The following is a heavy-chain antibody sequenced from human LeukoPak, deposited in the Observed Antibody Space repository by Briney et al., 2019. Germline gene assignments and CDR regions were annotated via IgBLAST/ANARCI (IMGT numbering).Heavy chain of an antibody. Sequence: RPGGSLRLSCAASGFTFSNYEMKWVRQAPGKGLEWVSYISSSGSTTYYADSVKGRFTISRDNANNSLYLQMNSLRAEDTAVYYCARGSVVVPTVLWGQGTLVTVSS. CDR3: ARGSVVVPTVL. CDR2: ISSSGSTT. D-gene: IGHD2-2*01. CDR1: GFTFSNYE. V-gene: IGHV3-48*03. J-gene: IGHJ4*02.